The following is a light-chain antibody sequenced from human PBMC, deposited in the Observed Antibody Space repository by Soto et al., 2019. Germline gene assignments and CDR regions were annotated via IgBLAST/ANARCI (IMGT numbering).Light chain of an antibody. CDR1: QTISSW. Sequence: DIQMTKSPSTLSASVGDRVTITCRASQTISSWLAWYQQKPGKALKLLIYDASSLESGVPSRFSGRGSGTQFTLTISXLQPDDFATYYCQPYNSFSGTFGPGT. J-gene: IGKJ1*01. CDR3: QPYNSFSGT. CDR2: DAS. V-gene: IGKV1-5*01.